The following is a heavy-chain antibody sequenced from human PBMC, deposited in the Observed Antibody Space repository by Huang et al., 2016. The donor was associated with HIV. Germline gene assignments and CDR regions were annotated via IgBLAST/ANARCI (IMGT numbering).Heavy chain of an antibody. CDR2: IYPGDSDT. CDR3: ARPGGSWYYFDY. Sequence: EVQLVQSGAEVKKPGESLKISCKGSGYSFTSYGIGWGGQLPGKGLEWMVIIYPGDSDTSYIPSFQGQVTIPADKSSSTADLQWSSLKASDTAMYYCARPGGSWYYFDYWGQGTLVTVSS. V-gene: IGHV5-51*01. D-gene: IGHD6-13*01. CDR1: GYSFTSYG. J-gene: IGHJ4*02.